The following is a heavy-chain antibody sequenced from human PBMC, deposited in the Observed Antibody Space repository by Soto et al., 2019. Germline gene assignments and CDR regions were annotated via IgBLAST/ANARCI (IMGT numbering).Heavy chain of an antibody. CDR1: GFTVSSNY. J-gene: IGHJ1*01. D-gene: IGHD3-22*01. V-gene: IGHV3-53*01. Sequence: GGSLRLSCAASGFTVSSNYMSWVRQAPGKGLEWVSVIYSGGSTYYADSVKGRFTISRDNSKNTLYLQMNSLRAEDTAVYYCARDYYDRSGYYSAEYFQHWGQGTLVTVSS. CDR2: IYSGGST. CDR3: ARDYYDRSGYYSAEYFQH.